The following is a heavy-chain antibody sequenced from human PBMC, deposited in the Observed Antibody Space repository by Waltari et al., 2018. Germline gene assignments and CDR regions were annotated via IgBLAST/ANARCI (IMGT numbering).Heavy chain of an antibody. CDR1: GFSFSNDW. CDR2: VTKEGRGT. V-gene: IGHV3-74*01. CDR3: VKEAPARGDWYLDL. D-gene: IGHD2-2*01. J-gene: IGHJ2*01. Sequence: EVQLVESGGGLVQPGGSLRLSCAASGFSFSNDWMHWVRQVPGKGLEWVASVTKEGRGTRYADSVKGRFTMSRDNAKNTLFLEMNSLRVEDTAVYYCVKEAPARGDWYLDLWGRGTLLAVSS.